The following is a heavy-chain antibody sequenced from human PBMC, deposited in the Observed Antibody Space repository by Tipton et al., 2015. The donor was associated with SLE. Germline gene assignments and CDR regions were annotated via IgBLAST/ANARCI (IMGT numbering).Heavy chain of an antibody. Sequence: TLSLTCAVYGGSFSGYYWGWIRQPPGKGLEWIGSIYYSGSTYYNPSLKSRVTISVDTSKNQFSLKLSSVTAADTAVYYCARQSYYYDSSGSLDYWGQGTLVTVSS. J-gene: IGHJ4*02. D-gene: IGHD3-22*01. CDR1: GGSFSGYY. CDR3: ARQSYYYDSSGSLDY. CDR2: IYYSGST. V-gene: IGHV4-34*01.